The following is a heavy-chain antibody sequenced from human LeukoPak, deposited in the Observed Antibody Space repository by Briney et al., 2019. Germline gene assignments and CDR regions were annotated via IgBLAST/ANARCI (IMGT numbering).Heavy chain of an antibody. CDR3: ARGIVGATLPDAFDI. V-gene: IGHV3-33*01. Sequence: GGSLRLSCAASGFTFSSYGMHWVRQAPGKGLEWVAVIWYDGSKKYYADSAKGRFTISSDNSKNTLYLQMNSLRAEDTAVYYCARGIVGATLPDAFDIWGQGTMVTVSS. CDR2: IWYDGSKK. CDR1: GFTFSSYG. J-gene: IGHJ3*02. D-gene: IGHD1-26*01.